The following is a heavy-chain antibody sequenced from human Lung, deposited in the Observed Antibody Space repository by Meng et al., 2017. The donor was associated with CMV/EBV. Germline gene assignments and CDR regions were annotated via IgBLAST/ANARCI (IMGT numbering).Heavy chain of an antibody. CDR1: GGSISSSSYY. CDR2: IYYSGST. CDR3: ARVPPPGTTLLAFDF. D-gene: IGHD1-7*01. J-gene: IGHJ3*01. V-gene: IGHV4-39*07. Sequence: SETLSLTCTVSGGSISSSSYYWGWIRQPPGKGLEWIGSIYYSGSTYYNPSLKSRVTISVDTSKNQCSLTLSAVTAADTAVYYCARVPPPGTTLLAFDFWGQGTMVTVSS.